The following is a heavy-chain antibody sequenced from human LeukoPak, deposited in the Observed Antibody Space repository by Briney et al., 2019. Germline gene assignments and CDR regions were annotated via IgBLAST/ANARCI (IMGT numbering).Heavy chain of an antibody. CDR3: ARLSTVTTSFDY. Sequence: SETLSLTCTVSGGSISSSSYYWVWIRQPPGKGLEWIGSIYYSGSTYYNPSLKSRVTISVDTPKNQFFLKLSSVTAADTAVYYCARLSTVTTSFDYWGQGTLVTVSS. D-gene: IGHD4-17*01. CDR2: IYYSGST. J-gene: IGHJ4*02. CDR1: GGSISSSSYY. V-gene: IGHV4-39*07.